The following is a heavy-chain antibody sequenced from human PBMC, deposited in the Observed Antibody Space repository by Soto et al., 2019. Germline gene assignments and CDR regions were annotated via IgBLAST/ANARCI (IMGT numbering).Heavy chain of an antibody. D-gene: IGHD2-2*01. CDR2: IYYSGST. CDR3: ARVRVYQFARDYYYYYGMDV. Sequence: SETLSLTCTVSGGSISTYYWSWIRQPPGKGLEWIGYIYYSGSTNYNPSLKSRVTISVDTSKNQFSLKLSSVTAADTAVYYCARVRVYQFARDYYYYYGMDVWGQGTTVTVSS. CDR1: GGSISTYY. J-gene: IGHJ6*02. V-gene: IGHV4-59*01.